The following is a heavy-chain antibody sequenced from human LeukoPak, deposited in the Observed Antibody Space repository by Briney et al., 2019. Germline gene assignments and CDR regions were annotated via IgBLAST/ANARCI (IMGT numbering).Heavy chain of an antibody. CDR2: IYSGGNT. J-gene: IGHJ6*03. V-gene: IGHV3-53*05. Sequence: GGSLRLSCAASGFTVSSNYMSWVRQAPGKGLEWVSVIYSGGNTYYADSVKGRFTISRDNSKNTLYLQMNSLRAEDTAVYYCAKWIAAAGTNYYYYYYMDVWGKGTTVTVSS. CDR1: GFTVSSNY. D-gene: IGHD6-13*01. CDR3: AKWIAAAGTNYYYYYYMDV.